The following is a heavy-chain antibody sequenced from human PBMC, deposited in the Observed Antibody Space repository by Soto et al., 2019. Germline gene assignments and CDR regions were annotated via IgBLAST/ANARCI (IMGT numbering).Heavy chain of an antibody. Sequence: PGGSLRLSCAASGFTFSSYTMNWVRQSPGKGLEWVAVISYDGSNKYYADSVKGRFTISRDNSKNTLYLQMNSLRAEDTAVYYCAIGGHYYESSGYVGYWGQGTLVTVSS. CDR1: GFTFSSYT. J-gene: IGHJ4*02. CDR2: ISYDGSNK. CDR3: AIGGHYYESSGYVGY. D-gene: IGHD3-22*01. V-gene: IGHV3-30-3*01.